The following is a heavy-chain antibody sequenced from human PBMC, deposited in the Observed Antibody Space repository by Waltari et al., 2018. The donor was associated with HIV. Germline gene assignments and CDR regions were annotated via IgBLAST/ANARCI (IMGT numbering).Heavy chain of an antibody. V-gene: IGHV4-59*01. CDR3: ARDSPITMIRGVAPRMTYGMDV. CDR1: GGSISSYY. J-gene: IGHJ6*02. D-gene: IGHD3-10*01. CDR2: IYYSGST. Sequence: QVQLQESGPGLVKPSETLSLTCTVSGGSISSYYWSWIRQPPGKGLEWIGYIYYSGSTNYTPALKSRVTISVDTSKNQFSLKLSSVTAADTAVYYCARDSPITMIRGVAPRMTYGMDVWGQGTTVTVSS.